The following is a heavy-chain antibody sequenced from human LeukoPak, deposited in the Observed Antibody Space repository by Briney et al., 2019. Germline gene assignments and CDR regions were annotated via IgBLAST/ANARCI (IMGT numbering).Heavy chain of an antibody. CDR2: IYYSGST. D-gene: IGHD3-22*01. CDR1: GGSISSSSYY. Sequence: SETLSLTCTVSGGSISSSSYYWGWIRQPPGKGLEWIGRIYYSGSTYYNPSLKSRVTISVDTSKNQFSLKLSSVTAADTAVYYCASLSYYDSSGYLRFDPWGQGTLVIVSS. CDR3: ASLSYYDSSGYLRFDP. J-gene: IGHJ5*02. V-gene: IGHV4-39*01.